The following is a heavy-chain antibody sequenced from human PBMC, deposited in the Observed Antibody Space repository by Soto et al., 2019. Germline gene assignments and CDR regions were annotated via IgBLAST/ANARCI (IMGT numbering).Heavy chain of an antibody. Sequence: GASVKVSCKASGYTFTSHGISWVRQAPGQGLEWMGWISPYNGNTDYAQKVQGRVTMTTDTSTSTAYRELRSLRSDDTAVYYCARDKLDMPTIFASWGQGALVTVSS. CDR2: ISPYNGNT. J-gene: IGHJ4*02. V-gene: IGHV1-18*01. D-gene: IGHD3-3*01. CDR1: GYTFTSHG. CDR3: ARDKLDMPTIFAS.